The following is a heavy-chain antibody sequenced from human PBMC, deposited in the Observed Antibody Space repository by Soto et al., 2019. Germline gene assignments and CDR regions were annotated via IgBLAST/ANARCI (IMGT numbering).Heavy chain of an antibody. V-gene: IGHV1-3*01. J-gene: IGHJ4*02. CDR2: INAGNGNT. Sequence: QVQLVQSGAEVKKPGASVKVSCKASGYTFTSYAMHWVRQAPGQRLEWMGWINAGNGNTKYSQKFQGRVTITRDTSASTAYMELSSLRSEDTAVYYCARDQRIAVAGTGPAWGYCGQGTLVTVSS. D-gene: IGHD6-19*01. CDR3: ARDQRIAVAGTGPAWGY. CDR1: GYTFTSYA.